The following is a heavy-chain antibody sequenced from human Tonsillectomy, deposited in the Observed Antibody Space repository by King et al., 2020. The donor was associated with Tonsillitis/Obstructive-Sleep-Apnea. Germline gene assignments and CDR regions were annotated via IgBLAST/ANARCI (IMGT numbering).Heavy chain of an antibody. J-gene: IGHJ6*03. CDR3: ARLTSYDVWSGITDHYYMAV. CDR2: IYYSGST. Sequence: VQLQESGPGLVKPSETLSLTCTVSGGSISTYYWSWIRQPPGKGLEWIGYIYYSGSTNYNPSLKSRVTISVDTSKNQFSLKLSSVTAADSAVYYCARLTSYDVWSGITDHYYMAVWGKGTTVTVSS. V-gene: IGHV4-59*08. D-gene: IGHD3-3*01. CDR1: GGSISTYY.